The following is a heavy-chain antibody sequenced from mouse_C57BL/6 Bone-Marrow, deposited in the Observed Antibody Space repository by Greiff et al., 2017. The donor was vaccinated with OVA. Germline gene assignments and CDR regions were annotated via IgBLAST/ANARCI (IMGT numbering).Heavy chain of an antibody. D-gene: IGHD2-4*01. CDR3: ARDYLDY. J-gene: IGHJ2*01. V-gene: IGHV1-69*01. CDR1: GYTFTSYW. Sequence: QVHVKQPGAELVMPGASVKLSCKASGYTFTSYWMHWVKQRPGQGLEWIGEIDPSDSYTNYNQKFKGKSTLTVDKSSSTAYMQLSSLTSEDSAVYYCARDYLDYWGQGTTLTVSS. CDR2: IDPSDSYT.